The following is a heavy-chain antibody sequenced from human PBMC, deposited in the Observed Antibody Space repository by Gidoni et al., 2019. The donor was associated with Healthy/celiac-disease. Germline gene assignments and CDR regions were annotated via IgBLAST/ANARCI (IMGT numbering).Heavy chain of an antibody. V-gene: IGHV4-34*01. CDR2: INHSGST. CDR3: ARERGLLYSSGWYWFDP. Sequence: QVQLQQWGAGLLKPSETLSLTCAVSGWSFSGYYWSWIRQPPGKGLEWIGEINHSGSTNYNPSLKSRVTISVDTSKNQFSLKLSSVTAADTAVYYCARERGLLYSSGWYWFDPWGQGTLVTVSS. J-gene: IGHJ5*02. CDR1: GWSFSGYY. D-gene: IGHD6-19*01.